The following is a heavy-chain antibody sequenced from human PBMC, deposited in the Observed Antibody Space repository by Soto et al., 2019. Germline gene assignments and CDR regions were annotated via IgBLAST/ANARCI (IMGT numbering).Heavy chain of an antibody. Sequence: SETLSLTCTVSGGSISSSSYYWGWIRQPPGKGLEWIGSIYYIGSTHYNPSLKSRVTISVDTSKNQFSLKLSSVTAADTAVYYCARPTMIVDRGGFDVWGQGTMVTVS. CDR3: ARPTMIVDRGGFDV. CDR1: GGSISSSSYY. J-gene: IGHJ3*01. V-gene: IGHV4-39*01. D-gene: IGHD3-22*01. CDR2: IYYIGST.